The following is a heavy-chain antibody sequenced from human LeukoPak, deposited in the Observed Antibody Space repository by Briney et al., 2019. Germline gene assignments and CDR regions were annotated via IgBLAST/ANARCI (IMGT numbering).Heavy chain of an antibody. Sequence: PSETLSLTCTVSGYSISSGYYWGWIRQPPGKGLEWIGSIYHSGSTYYNPSLKSRVTISVDTSKNQFSLKLSSVTAADTAVYYCASGIVGATQDWFDPWGQGTLVTVSS. CDR1: GYSISSGYY. J-gene: IGHJ5*02. D-gene: IGHD1-26*01. CDR2: IYHSGST. CDR3: ASGIVGATQDWFDP. V-gene: IGHV4-38-2*02.